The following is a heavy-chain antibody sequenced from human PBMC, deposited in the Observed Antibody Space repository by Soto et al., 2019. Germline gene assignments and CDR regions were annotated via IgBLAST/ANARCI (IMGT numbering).Heavy chain of an antibody. J-gene: IGHJ4*02. CDR2: ISSSSSYI. D-gene: IGHD3-3*01. CDR3: ARAQRFLEWLSHETYYFDY. CDR1: GFTFSSYS. V-gene: IGHV3-21*04. Sequence: GGSLRLSCAASGFTFSSYSMNWVRQAPGKGLEWVSSISSSSSYIYYADSVKGRFTISRDNAKNSLYLQMNSLRAEDTAVYYCARAQRFLEWLSHETYYFDYWGQRTLVTVSS.